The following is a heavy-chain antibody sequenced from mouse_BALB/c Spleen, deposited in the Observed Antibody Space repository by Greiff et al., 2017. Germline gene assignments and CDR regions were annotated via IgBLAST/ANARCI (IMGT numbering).Heavy chain of an antibody. V-gene: IGHV5-6*01. D-gene: IGHD1-1*01. J-gene: IGHJ1*01. CDR1: GFTFSSYG. Sequence: EVKLMESGGDLVKPGGSLKLSCAASGFTFSSYGMSWVRQTPDKRLEWVATISSGGSYTYYPDSVKGRFTISRDNAKNTLYLQMSSLKSEDTAMYYCARRTVVALYWYFDVWGAGTTVTVSS. CDR3: ARRTVVALYWYFDV. CDR2: ISSGGSYT.